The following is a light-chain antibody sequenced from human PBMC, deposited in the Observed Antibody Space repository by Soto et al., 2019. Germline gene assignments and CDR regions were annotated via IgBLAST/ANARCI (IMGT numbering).Light chain of an antibody. V-gene: IGLV2-14*01. Sequence: QSVLTQPASVSGSPGQSITISCTGTSSDVGGYNYVSWYQQHPGKAPKLMIYEVSNRPSGVSNRFSGSKSGNTASLTISGLQAEDEADYYCSSYAGSSTFVFGGGTKLTVL. J-gene: IGLJ3*02. CDR3: SSYAGSSTFV. CDR2: EVS. CDR1: SSDVGGYNY.